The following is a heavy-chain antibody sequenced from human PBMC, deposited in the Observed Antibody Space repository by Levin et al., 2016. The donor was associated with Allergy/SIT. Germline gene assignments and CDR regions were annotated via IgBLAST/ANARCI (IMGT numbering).Heavy chain of an antibody. CDR3: ARDRGGVGAPRSAFDL. CDR1: GFTFSSYE. Sequence: GESLKISCAASGFTFSSYELNWVRQAPGKGLEWVSYISSSGSSIYYADSVKGRFTTSRDNAENSLYLQMNSLRAEDTAVYYCARDRGGVGAPRSAFDLWGQGTMVTVSS. CDR2: ISSSGSSI. V-gene: IGHV3-48*03. J-gene: IGHJ3*01. D-gene: IGHD1-26*01.